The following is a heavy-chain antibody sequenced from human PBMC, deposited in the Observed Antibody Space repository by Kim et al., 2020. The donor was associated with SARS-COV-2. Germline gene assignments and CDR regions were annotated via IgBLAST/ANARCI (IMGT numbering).Heavy chain of an antibody. D-gene: IGHD2-2*01. CDR3: VKDAGYCTSTSCYGWFDA. CDR1: GFTFADYA. Sequence: GGSLRLSCAASGFTFADYAMHWVRQAPGKGLEWVSGISRNSVSIGYADSVKGRFTISRDNAHNSLYLQLNSLRAEDTAGYQCVKDAGYCTSTSCYGWFDAWGQGSLVTVSS. J-gene: IGHJ5*02. CDR2: ISRNSVSI. V-gene: IGHV3-9*01.